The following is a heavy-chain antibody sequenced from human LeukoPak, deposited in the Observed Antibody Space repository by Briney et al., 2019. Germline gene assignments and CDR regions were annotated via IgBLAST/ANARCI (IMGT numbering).Heavy chain of an antibody. V-gene: IGHV1-69*05. D-gene: IGHD2-2*01. CDR3: AIITDRSDKVVPAAISHYYYYMDV. J-gene: IGHJ6*03. Sequence: GASVKVSCKASGGTFSSYAISWVRQAPGQGLEWMGGIIPIFGTANYAQKFQGRVTITTDESTSTAYMELSSLRSEDTAVYYCAIITDRSDKVVPAAISHYYYYMDVWGKGTTVTVSS. CDR1: GGTFSSYA. CDR2: IIPIFGTA.